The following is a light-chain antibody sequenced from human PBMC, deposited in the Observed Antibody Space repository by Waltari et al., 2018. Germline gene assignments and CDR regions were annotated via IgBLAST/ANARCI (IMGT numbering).Light chain of an antibody. Sequence: EIVLTQSPGTLSLSPGGRATLSCRASRSVSNTYLAWYQQKPGQAPRLLIYGTSTRATGIPARFSGSGSGTDFTLTISSLEAEDFAVYYCQHRDHWPPDATFGPGTKVDI. CDR1: RSVSNTY. V-gene: IGKV3D-20*02. CDR3: QHRDHWPPDAT. J-gene: IGKJ3*01. CDR2: GTS.